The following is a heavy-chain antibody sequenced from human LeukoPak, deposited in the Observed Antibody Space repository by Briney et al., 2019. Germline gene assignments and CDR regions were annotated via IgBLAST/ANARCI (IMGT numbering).Heavy chain of an antibody. Sequence: PGGSLRLSCAASGFTFRSFVMHWVRQAPGKGLEWVAAISYEDGSNKYYADSVKGRFTISRDNSKYTVYLEMNSLRVEDTAMYYCSKERPEEYYASGSYFDYWAREPWSPSPQ. D-gene: IGHD3-10*01. V-gene: IGHV3-30*04. CDR1: GFTFRSFV. J-gene: IGHJ4*02. CDR3: SKERPEEYYASGSYFDY. CDR2: ISYEDGSNK.